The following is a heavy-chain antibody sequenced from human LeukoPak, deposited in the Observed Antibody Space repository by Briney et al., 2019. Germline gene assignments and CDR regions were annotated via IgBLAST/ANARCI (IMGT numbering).Heavy chain of an antibody. CDR2: MNPNSGNT. Sequence: ASVKVSCKASGYTFTSYGINWVRQATGQGLEWMGWMNPNSGNTGYAQKFQGRVTMTRNTSISTAYMELSSLRSEDTAVYYCARVLRYFDWLRPMYYFDYWGQGTLVTVSS. D-gene: IGHD3-9*01. CDR1: GYTFTSYG. J-gene: IGHJ4*02. V-gene: IGHV1-8*02. CDR3: ARVLRYFDWLRPMYYFDY.